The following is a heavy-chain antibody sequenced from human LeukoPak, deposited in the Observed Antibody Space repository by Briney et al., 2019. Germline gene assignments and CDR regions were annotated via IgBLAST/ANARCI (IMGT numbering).Heavy chain of an antibody. CDR2: IKTDGRTT. CDR1: GMTFSNHW. J-gene: IGHJ4*02. CDR3: ASTPGSSY. D-gene: IGHD3-10*01. Sequence: GGSLRLSCAASGMTFSNHWMHWVRQAPGKGLVWVSLIKTDGRTTIYADSVRGRFTISRDNGRSTLYLQMNSLRAEDTAVYYCASTPGSSYWGQGTLVTVSS. V-gene: IGHV3-74*01.